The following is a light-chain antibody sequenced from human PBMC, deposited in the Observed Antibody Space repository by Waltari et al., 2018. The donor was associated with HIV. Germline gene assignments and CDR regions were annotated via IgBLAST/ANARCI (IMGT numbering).Light chain of an antibody. V-gene: IGKV3-15*01. Sequence: EIVMTQSPATLSVSPGARATLSCRARQSVSRHLAWYQQKPGQAPRLLIYGASTRATGIPARFSGSGSGTEFTLTISSLQSEDFAVYYCQQYNNWWTFGQGTKVEIK. J-gene: IGKJ1*01. CDR2: GAS. CDR3: QQYNNWWT. CDR1: QSVSRH.